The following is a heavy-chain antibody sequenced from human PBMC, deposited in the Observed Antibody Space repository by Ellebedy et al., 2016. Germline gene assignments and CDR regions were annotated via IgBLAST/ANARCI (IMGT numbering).Heavy chain of an antibody. J-gene: IGHJ5*02. Sequence: GGSLRLSXAASGLGFSDFFMSWVRRAPGKGLEWVATISAGGETTYFADSMRGRFTVSRDNSKSTLYLHMNSLRVDDTAVYYCRPGHYANLWGQGTLVTVSS. CDR1: GLGFSDFF. D-gene: IGHD4-17*01. CDR2: ISAGGETT. V-gene: IGHV3-23*01. CDR3: RPGHYANL.